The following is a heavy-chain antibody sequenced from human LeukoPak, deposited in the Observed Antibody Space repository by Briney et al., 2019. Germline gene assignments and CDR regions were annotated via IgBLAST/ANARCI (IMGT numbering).Heavy chain of an antibody. D-gene: IGHD1-14*01. CDR3: ARFPGGAEYRHYYYMDV. CDR2: INHSGST. J-gene: IGHJ6*03. Sequence: SETLSLTCAVYGGSFSGYYWSWIRQPPGKGLEWIGEINHSGSTNYNPSLKSRVTISVDTSKNQFSLKLNSVTAADTAVYYCARFPGGAEYRHYYYMDVWGKGTTVTVSS. CDR1: GGSFSGYY. V-gene: IGHV4-34*01.